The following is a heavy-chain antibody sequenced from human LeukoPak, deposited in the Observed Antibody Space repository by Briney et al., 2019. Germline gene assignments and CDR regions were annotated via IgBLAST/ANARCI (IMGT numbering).Heavy chain of an antibody. Sequence: ASVKVSCKASGYTFTSYGISWVRQAPGQGLEWMGWISAYNGNTNYAQKLQGRVTMTTDTSTSTAYMELRSLRSDDTAVYYCASFVTGYGSTWDAFDLWGQGTMVSVSS. CDR2: ISAYNGNT. CDR1: GYTFTSYG. D-gene: IGHD2-2*01. J-gene: IGHJ3*01. V-gene: IGHV1-18*01. CDR3: ASFVTGYGSTWDAFDL.